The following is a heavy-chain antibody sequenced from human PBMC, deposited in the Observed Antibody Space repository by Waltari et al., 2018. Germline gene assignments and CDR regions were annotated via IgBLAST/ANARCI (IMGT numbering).Heavy chain of an antibody. Sequence: EVQLVQSGAEVKKPGESRQISCKGSGHSFTSSWIGGVPQTPGKGLEWMGFISPGDSDTRYSPSFQGQVTISADKSISTAYLQWSSLKASDTAMYYCARAYCSGGSCYDEFDYWGQGTLVTVSS. CDR1: GHSFTSSW. CDR2: ISPGDSDT. J-gene: IGHJ4*02. CDR3: ARAYCSGGSCYDEFDY. D-gene: IGHD2-15*01. V-gene: IGHV5-51*01.